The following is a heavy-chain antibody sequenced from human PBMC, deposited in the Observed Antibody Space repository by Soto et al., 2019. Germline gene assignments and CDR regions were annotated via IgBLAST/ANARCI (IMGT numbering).Heavy chain of an antibody. J-gene: IGHJ6*03. CDR2: ISAYNGNT. V-gene: IGHV1-18*01. CDR1: GYTFTSYG. Sequence: GASVKVSCKASGYTFTSYGISWVRQAPGQGLEWIGWISAYNGNTNYAQKLQGRVTMTTDTSTSTAYMELRSLRSDDTAVYYCARVVWQQQLPVHYMDVWGKGTTVTVSS. D-gene: IGHD6-13*01. CDR3: ARVVWQQQLPVHYMDV.